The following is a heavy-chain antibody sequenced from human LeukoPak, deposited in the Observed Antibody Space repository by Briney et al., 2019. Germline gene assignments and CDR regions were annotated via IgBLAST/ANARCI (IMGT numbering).Heavy chain of an antibody. CDR2: IHYTGAT. CDR1: GGSITVYY. Sequence: SETLSLTCAVYGGSITVYYWSWIRQTPGRGLEWVGEIHYTGATSYNPSLKSRATISTDTSKNQFSLRLSSVTAADTAVYYCARGNILTGYCFDFWGQGALVTVSS. CDR3: ARGNILTGYCFDF. V-gene: IGHV4-34*01. D-gene: IGHD3-9*01. J-gene: IGHJ4*02.